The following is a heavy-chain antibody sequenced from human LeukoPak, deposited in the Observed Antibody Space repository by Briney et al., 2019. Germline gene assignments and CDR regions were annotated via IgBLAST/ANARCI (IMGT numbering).Heavy chain of an antibody. V-gene: IGHV1-2*02. CDR3: ATIDLGYCSSTSCFTRYSSMDY. Sequence: ASVKVSCTASGYTFTGYYMHWVRQAPGQGLEWMGWINPNSGGTNYAQKFQGRVTMTRDTSISTAYMELSRLRSDDTAVHYCATIDLGYCSSTSCFTRYSSMDYWGQGTLVTVSS. D-gene: IGHD2-2*01. CDR2: INPNSGGT. J-gene: IGHJ4*02. CDR1: GYTFTGYY.